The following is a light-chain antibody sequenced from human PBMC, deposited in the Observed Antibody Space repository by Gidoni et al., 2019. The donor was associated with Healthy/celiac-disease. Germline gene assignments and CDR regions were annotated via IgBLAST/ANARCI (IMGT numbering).Light chain of an antibody. Sequence: DIQMTQSPSTLSASVGDRVTITCRASQSISSWLDWYHQKPGKAPKLLIYKASSLESGVPSRFSGSGSGTEFTLTISSLQPDDFATYYCQQYNSYPWTFGQGTKVEIK. V-gene: IGKV1-5*03. CDR2: KAS. CDR3: QQYNSYPWT. CDR1: QSISSW. J-gene: IGKJ1*01.